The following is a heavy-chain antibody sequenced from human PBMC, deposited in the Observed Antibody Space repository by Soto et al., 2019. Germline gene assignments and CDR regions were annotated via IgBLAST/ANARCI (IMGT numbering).Heavy chain of an antibody. Sequence: GGSLRLSCAASGFTFSIYAMSWVRQAPGRGLEWGSAISGGGGSTYDADSVKGLFTISRDNSKNPLYLQMNSLRAEDTAVYSCAQDTVENYAGIQLWYGNYSMDAWGQGTTVTVAS. D-gene: IGHD5-18*01. J-gene: IGHJ6*02. V-gene: IGHV3-23*01. CDR3: AQDTVENYAGIQLWYGNYSMDA. CDR2: ISGGGGST. CDR1: GFTFSIYA.